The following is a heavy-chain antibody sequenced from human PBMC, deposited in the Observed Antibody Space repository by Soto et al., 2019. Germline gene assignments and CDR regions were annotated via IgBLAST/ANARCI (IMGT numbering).Heavy chain of an antibody. D-gene: IGHD3-9*01. J-gene: IGHJ6*02. CDR1: GYTFTGYY. CDR2: INPNSGGI. Sequence: QVQLVQSGAEVKKPGASVKVSCKASGYTFTGYYMHWVRQAPGQGLEWMGWINPNSGGINYAQKFQGWVTMTRDTSISTAYMELSRLRSDDTAVYYCASATYYDILTGDTGYGMDVWGQGTTVTVSS. CDR3: ASATYYDILTGDTGYGMDV. V-gene: IGHV1-2*04.